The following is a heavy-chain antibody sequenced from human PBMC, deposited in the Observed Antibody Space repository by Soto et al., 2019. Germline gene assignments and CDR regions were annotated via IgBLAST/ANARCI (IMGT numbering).Heavy chain of an antibody. CDR1: GGSISSYY. CDR3: ARDVATMAPYYYYMDV. CDR2: IYYSGST. D-gene: IGHD3-10*01. J-gene: IGHJ6*03. Sequence: ETLSLTCTVSGGSISSYYWSWIRQPPGKGLEWIGYIYYSGSTKYNPSLKNRVTISVDTSKNQFSLKLSSVTAADTAVYYCARDVATMAPYYYYMDVWGKGTTVTVSS. V-gene: IGHV4-59*01.